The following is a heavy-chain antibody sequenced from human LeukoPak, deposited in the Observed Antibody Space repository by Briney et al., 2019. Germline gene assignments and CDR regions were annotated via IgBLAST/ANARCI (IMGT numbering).Heavy chain of an antibody. J-gene: IGHJ6*02. D-gene: IGHD6-13*01. CDR3: ATRTISSWSYYYGMDV. V-gene: IGHV1-24*01. CDR1: GYTLTELS. Sequence: ASVKVSFKVSGYTLTELSMHWVRQAPGKGLEWMGGFDPEDGETIYAQKFQGRVTMTEDTSTDTAYMELSSLRSEDTAVYYCATRTISSWSYYYGMDVWGQGTTVTVSS. CDR2: FDPEDGET.